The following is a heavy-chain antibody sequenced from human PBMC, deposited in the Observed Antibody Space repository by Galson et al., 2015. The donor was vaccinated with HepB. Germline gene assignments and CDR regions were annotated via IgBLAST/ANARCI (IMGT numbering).Heavy chain of an antibody. V-gene: IGHV3-48*04. J-gene: IGHJ6*02. CDR2: LSHNPWTR. CDR1: GFTFSNYW. CDR3: ARERRPNHGYYWAMDA. Sequence: SLRLSCAASGFTFSNYWMSWVRQAPGKGLEWIAYLSHNPWTRFCADSVKGRFTVSRDHNKNSVDLQLSSLRADETAVYFCARERRPNHGYYWAMDAWGQGTTVTVSS.